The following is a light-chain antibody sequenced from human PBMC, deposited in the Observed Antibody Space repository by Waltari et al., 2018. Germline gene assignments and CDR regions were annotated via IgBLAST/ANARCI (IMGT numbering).Light chain of an antibody. CDR1: QSVSNNF. V-gene: IGKV3-20*01. CDR3: QQYDSIVLT. CDR2: GAS. J-gene: IGKJ4*01. Sequence: EIVLTQSPGTLSVSPGERVTLSCRASQSVSNNFLNWYQQKPGQAPRLLIYGASSRATGIPDRFSGSGSGTDFTLTISRLEPEDFAVYYCQQYDSIVLTFGGGTKVEI.